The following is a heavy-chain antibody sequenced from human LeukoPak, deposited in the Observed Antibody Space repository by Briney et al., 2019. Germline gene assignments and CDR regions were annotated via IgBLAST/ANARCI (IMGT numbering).Heavy chain of an antibody. CDR2: INHGGST. CDR1: GGSFSGYY. CDR3: ARATFEYYFDTYFGY. Sequence: SETLSLTCAVYGGSFSGYYWSWIRQPPGKGLEWIGEINHGGSTNYNPSLKSRVTISVDTSKNQFSLKLSSVTAADTAVYYCARATFEYYFDTYFGYWGQGTLVTVSS. D-gene: IGHD3-22*01. V-gene: IGHV4-34*01. J-gene: IGHJ4*02.